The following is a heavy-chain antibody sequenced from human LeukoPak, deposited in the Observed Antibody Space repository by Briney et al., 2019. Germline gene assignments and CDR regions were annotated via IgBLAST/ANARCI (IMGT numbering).Heavy chain of an antibody. CDR3: ARATIADSSTYYIDY. CDR1: GYTFSDYY. CDR2: INPNSGGT. Sequence: ASVKVSCKASGYTFSDYYMHWVRQAPGQGLEWMGWINPNSGGTNYAQKFQGRVTMTRDMSIRTAYMEVSRLTSDDTAVYYCARATIADSSTYYIDYWGLGTLVTVSS. J-gene: IGHJ4*02. D-gene: IGHD3-22*01. V-gene: IGHV1-2*02.